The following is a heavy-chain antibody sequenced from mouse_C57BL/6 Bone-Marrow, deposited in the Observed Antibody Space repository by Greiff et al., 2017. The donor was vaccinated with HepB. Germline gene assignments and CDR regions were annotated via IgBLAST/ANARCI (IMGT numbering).Heavy chain of an antibody. CDR2: IDPSDSYT. J-gene: IGHJ4*01. Sequence: QVQLQQPGAELVMPGASVKLSCKASGYTFTSYWMHWVKQRPGQGLEWIGEIDPSDSYTNYNQKFKGKSTLTVDKSSSTAYMQLSSLTSEDSAVYYCAREDAMGYWGQGTSGTVSA. CDR3: AREDAMGY. V-gene: IGHV1-69*01. CDR1: GYTFTSYW.